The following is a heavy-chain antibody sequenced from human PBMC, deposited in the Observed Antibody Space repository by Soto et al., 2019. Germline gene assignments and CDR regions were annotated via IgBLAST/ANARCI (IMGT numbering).Heavy chain of an antibody. CDR1: GFTFDDYA. J-gene: IGHJ4*02. V-gene: IGHV3-9*01. CDR3: AKASFVRDDYGDYGYFDY. Sequence: EVQLVHSGGGSVQPGRSLTLSCAASGFTFDDYAMNLVRQAPGNGLEWVSGISWNSGIIGYADSVKGRVTISRDNAKNSLYLQMNSLGAEDTALYYCAKASFVRDDYGDYGYFDYWGQGTLVTVSS. CDR2: ISWNSGII. D-gene: IGHD4-17*01.